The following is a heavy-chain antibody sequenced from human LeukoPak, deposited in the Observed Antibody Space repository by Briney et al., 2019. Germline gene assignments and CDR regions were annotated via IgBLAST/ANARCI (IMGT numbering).Heavy chain of an antibody. J-gene: IGHJ4*02. CDR2: ISGSGGST. D-gene: IGHD6-19*01. CDR3: AKGDIAVAAPSDY. CDR1: GLTFSRSW. V-gene: IGHV3-23*01. Sequence: PGGSLRLSCVASGLTFSRSWMDWVRQAPGKGLEWVSAISGSGGSTYYADSVKGRFTISRDNSKNTLYLQMNSLRAEDTAVYYCAKGDIAVAAPSDYWGQGTLVTVSS.